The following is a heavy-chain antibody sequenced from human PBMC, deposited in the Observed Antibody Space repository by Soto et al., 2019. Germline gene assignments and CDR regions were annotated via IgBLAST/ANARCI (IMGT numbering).Heavy chain of an antibody. J-gene: IGHJ2*01. CDR3: VKPTGGAAAGRYWYFDL. V-gene: IGHV3-30*18. Sequence: QVQLAESGGGVVQPGGSLRLSCAASGFTFSSYGMHWVRQAPGKGLEWVAVISYDGSNKYYADSVKGRFTISRDNSKNTLYLQMNSLRAEDTAVYYCVKPTGGAAAGRYWYFDLWGRGTLVTVSS. D-gene: IGHD6-13*01. CDR1: GFTFSSYG. CDR2: ISYDGSNK.